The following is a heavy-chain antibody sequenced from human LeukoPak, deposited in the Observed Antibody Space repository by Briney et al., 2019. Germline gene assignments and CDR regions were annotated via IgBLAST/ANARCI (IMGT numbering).Heavy chain of an antibody. CDR3: ARGSSAPFPSTNDY. J-gene: IGHJ4*02. D-gene: IGHD1/OR15-1a*01. Sequence: PGRSLRLSCAASGFTFSSYGMHWIRQAPGKGLEWVSYISSSGSTIYYADSVKGRFTISRDNAKNSLYLQMNSLRAEDTAVYYCARGSSAPFPSTNDYWGQGTLVTVSS. CDR2: ISSSGSTI. CDR1: GFTFSSYG. V-gene: IGHV3-48*04.